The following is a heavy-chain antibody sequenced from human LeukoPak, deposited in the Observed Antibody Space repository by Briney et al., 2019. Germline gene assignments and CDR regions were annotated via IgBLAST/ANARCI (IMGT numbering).Heavy chain of an antibody. CDR1: AYSFPSNW. CDR2: IYPGDSDT. V-gene: IGHV5-51*01. J-gene: IGHJ1*01. D-gene: IGHD3-10*01. Sequence: GESLMISSKGSAYSFPSNWIGWVRQLPGKGREWMGIIYPGDSDTRFSTSFQGQVTISADKSISTAYLHWSSPKASDTAIYYCAKNAGSASKYFQNSGRGSLVTVSS. CDR3: AKNAGSASKYFQN.